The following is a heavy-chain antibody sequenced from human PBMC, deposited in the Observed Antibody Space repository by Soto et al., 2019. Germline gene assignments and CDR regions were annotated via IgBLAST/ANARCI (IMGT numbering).Heavy chain of an antibody. D-gene: IGHD5-12*01. J-gene: IGHJ4*02. CDR1: GYSLSRDYF. V-gene: IGHV4-38-2*01. Sequence: SETLSLTCAVSGYSLSRDYFWGCIRQPPGKGLEWIGSIYHSGSTYYNSSLKSRLTMSVDTSENRFSLHLSSVTAADTAVYYCARGRYSGYDRYYFDYWGQGTLVTVSS. CDR2: IYHSGST. CDR3: ARGRYSGYDRYYFDY.